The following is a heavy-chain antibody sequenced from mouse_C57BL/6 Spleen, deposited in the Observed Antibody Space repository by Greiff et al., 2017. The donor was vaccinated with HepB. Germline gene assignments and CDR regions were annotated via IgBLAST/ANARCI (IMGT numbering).Heavy chain of an antibody. Sequence: EVKVVESGGDLVKPGGSLKLSCAASGFTFSSYGMSWVRQTPDKRLEWVATISSGGSYTYYPDSVKGRFTISRDNAKNTLYLQMSSLKSEDTAMYYCARHTRSYYFDYWGQGTTLTVSS. CDR2: ISSGGSYT. CDR3: ARHTRSYYFDY. CDR1: GFTFSSYG. J-gene: IGHJ2*01. V-gene: IGHV5-6*01.